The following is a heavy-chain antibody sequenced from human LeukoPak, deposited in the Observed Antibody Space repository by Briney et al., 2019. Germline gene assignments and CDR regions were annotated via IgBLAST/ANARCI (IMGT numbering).Heavy chain of an antibody. V-gene: IGHV1-18*04. CDR1: GYTFIAYY. J-gene: IGHJ4*02. Sequence: ASVKVSCKASGYTFIAYYMHWVRQAPGQGLEWMGWISAYNGNTNYAPKLQGRVTMTTDTSTSAAYMELRSLRSDDTAVYYCARAWGEDIAARPYYFDYWGQGSLVTVSS. CDR3: ARAWGEDIAARPYYFDY. CDR2: ISAYNGNT. D-gene: IGHD6-6*01.